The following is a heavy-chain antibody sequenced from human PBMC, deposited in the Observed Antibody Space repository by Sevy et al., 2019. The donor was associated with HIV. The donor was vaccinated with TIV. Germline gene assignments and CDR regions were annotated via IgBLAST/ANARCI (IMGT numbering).Heavy chain of an antibody. D-gene: IGHD7-27*01. CDR2: ISKSGSTT. V-gene: IGHV3-48*02. CDR3: AREENRELGTIPLDS. CDR1: GFTFSHHN. J-gene: IGHJ4*02. Sequence: GGSLTLSCAASGFTFSHHNMNWVRQAPGKGLEWISYISKSGSTTYFADSVRGRFTISRDNAKNSLFLEMHSLTDEDTAVYYCAREENRELGTIPLDSWGRGIQVTVSS.